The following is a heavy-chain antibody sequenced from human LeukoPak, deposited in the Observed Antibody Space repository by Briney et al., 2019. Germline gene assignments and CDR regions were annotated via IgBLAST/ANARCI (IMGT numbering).Heavy chain of an antibody. D-gene: IGHD3-3*01. J-gene: IGHJ6*03. V-gene: IGHV4-59*11. CDR3: ARDLSRNSDYDFWSGYYRSYMDV. CDR2: IYYSGST. Sequence: PSETLSLTCTVSGGSISSHYWSWLRQPPGKGLEGIWYIYYSGSTNYNPSLKSRVTISGDTSKNQFSLKLSSVTAADTAVYYCARDLSRNSDYDFWSGYYRSYMDVWGKGTTVTVSS. CDR1: GGSISSHY.